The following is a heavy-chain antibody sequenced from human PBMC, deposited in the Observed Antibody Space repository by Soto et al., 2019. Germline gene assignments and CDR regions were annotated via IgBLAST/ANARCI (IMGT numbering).Heavy chain of an antibody. CDR3: ARDPHDFWSGYYTGAYYYYGMDV. Sequence: PSETLSLTCTVSGGSISSYYWSWIRQPAGKGLEWIGRIYTSGSTNYNPSLKSRVTMSVDTSKNQFSLKLSSVTAADTVVYYCARDPHDFWSGYYTGAYYYYGMDVWGQGTTVTVS. V-gene: IGHV4-4*07. CDR2: IYTSGST. J-gene: IGHJ6*02. CDR1: GGSISSYY. D-gene: IGHD3-3*01.